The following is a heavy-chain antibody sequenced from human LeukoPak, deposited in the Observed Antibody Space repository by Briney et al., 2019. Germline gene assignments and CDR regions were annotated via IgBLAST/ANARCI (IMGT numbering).Heavy chain of an antibody. J-gene: IGHJ6*02. D-gene: IGHD3-22*01. V-gene: IGHV3-23*01. CDR3: AKSASSAGHHYYGMDV. CDR1: GFTFSSYA. CDR2: ISGSGGST. Sequence: GGSLRLSCAAPGFTFSSYAMSWVRQAPAKGLEWVSAISGSGGSTYYADSVKGRFTISRDNSKNTLYLQMNSLRVEDTAVYYCAKSASSAGHHYYGMDVWGQGTTVTVSS.